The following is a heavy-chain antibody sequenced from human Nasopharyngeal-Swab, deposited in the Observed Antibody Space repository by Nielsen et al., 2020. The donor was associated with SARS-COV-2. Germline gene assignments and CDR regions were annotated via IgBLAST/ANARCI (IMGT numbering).Heavy chain of an antibody. J-gene: IGHJ4*02. CDR3: ARDANYYGSGNYYKIIDY. Sequence: GESLKISCAASGFTFDDFTMHWVRQAPGKGLEWVSSISSGSDYIYYAESLKGRFTISRDNAKSSLYLQMNSLRAEDTAVYYCARDANYYGSGNYYKIIDYWGQGSLVTVSS. D-gene: IGHD3-10*01. CDR2: ISSGSDYI. V-gene: IGHV3-21*01. CDR1: GFTFDDFT.